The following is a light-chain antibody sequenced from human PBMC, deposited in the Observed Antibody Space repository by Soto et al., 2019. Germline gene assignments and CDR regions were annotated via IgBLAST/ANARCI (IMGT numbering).Light chain of an antibody. CDR3: QQLHDYPIT. Sequence: DIQLTQSPSTPSGSVGDRVTLTWRASQTISSWLAWYQQKPGKAPKLLIYKASTLKSGVPSRFSGSGSGTEFTLTISSLQPDDFATYYCQQLHDYPITFGQGTRLEI. CDR1: QTISSW. J-gene: IGKJ5*01. V-gene: IGKV1-5*03. CDR2: KAS.